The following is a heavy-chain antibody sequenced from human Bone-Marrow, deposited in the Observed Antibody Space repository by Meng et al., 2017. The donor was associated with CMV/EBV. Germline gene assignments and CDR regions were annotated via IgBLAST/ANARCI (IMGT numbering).Heavy chain of an antibody. Sequence: GGSLRLSCAASGFTFSSYSMNWVRQAPGKGLEWVSSISSSSSYIYYADSVKGRFTISRDNAKNSLYRQMNSLRAEDTAVYYCARGDCSSTSCYGGEYYGMDVWGQGTTVTVSS. CDR2: ISSSSSYI. D-gene: IGHD2-2*01. CDR3: ARGDCSSTSCYGGEYYGMDV. J-gene: IGHJ6*02. V-gene: IGHV3-21*01. CDR1: GFTFSSYS.